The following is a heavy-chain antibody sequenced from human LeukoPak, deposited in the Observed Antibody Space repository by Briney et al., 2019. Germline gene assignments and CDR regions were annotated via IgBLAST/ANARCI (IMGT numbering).Heavy chain of an antibody. V-gene: IGHV7-4-1*02. CDR2: INTNTGNP. CDR1: GYTFTNYA. CDR3: ARAYQPLGGLSFPDS. D-gene: IGHD3-16*02. Sequence: ASVKVSCKASGYTFTNYAVNWVRQAPGQGLEWMGWINTNTGNPTYAQDFTGRFVFSLDTSVSTAYLQISSLKAEDTAVYYCARAYQPLGGLSFPDSWGQGTLVTVSS. J-gene: IGHJ5*01.